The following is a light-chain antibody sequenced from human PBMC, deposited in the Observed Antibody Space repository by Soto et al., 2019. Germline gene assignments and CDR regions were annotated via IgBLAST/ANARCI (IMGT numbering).Light chain of an antibody. CDR2: DSS. J-gene: IGKJ5*01. CDR1: QSVSNH. V-gene: IGKV3-11*01. CDR3: QKSGT. Sequence: EIVLKQSPATLYLSPGERATLCCRASQSVSNHLGWYQLKPGQARRLLIYDSSNRATAIPARFSGSVSGTEFILTISSLEPEDFAVYYCQKSGTFGQGTRLEIK.